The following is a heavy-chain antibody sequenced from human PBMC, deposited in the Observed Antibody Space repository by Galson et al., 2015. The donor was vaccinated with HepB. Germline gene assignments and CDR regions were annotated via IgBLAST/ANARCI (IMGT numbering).Heavy chain of an antibody. V-gene: IGHV1-18*04. CDR2: ISAYNGNT. D-gene: IGHD6-19*01. CDR3: ATSIAVAGTRDY. J-gene: IGHJ4*02. CDR1: GYTFTSYG. Sequence: SVKVSCKASGYTFTSYGISWVRQAPGQGLEWMGWISAYNGNTNYAQKLQGRVTMTTDTSTSTAYMELRSLRSDDTAVYYCATSIAVAGTRDYWGQGTLVTVSS.